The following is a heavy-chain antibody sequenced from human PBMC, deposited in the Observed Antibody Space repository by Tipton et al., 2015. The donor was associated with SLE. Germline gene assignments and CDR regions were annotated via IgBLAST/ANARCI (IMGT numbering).Heavy chain of an antibody. J-gene: IGHJ6*03. V-gene: IGHV4-31*03. CDR2: IYYSGST. D-gene: IGHD6-19*01. CDR1: CGSISSGGYY. Sequence: TLSLTCPVSCGSISSGGYYWSWIRQHPGNGLEWIGYIYYSGSTYYNPSRKSRVTISVDTSKNQFSLKLSSVTASDTAVYYCARAYSSGWYVYYYYYMDVWGKGTTVTVSS. CDR3: ARAYSSGWYVYYYYYMDV.